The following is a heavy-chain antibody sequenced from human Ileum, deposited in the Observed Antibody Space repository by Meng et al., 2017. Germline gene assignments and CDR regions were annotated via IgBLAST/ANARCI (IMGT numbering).Heavy chain of an antibody. CDR3: ARVELRGDTRDSCGLDH. CDR1: GVSLTDYY. Sequence: VPVQRWGAGLFYPSEPLSLTCAVYGVSLTDYYWSWIRQTPGKGLEWIGEINHGGNTNYNPSLKSRVTISIDTSRDQFSLKLTSVTAADTAVYYCARVELRGDTRDSCGLDHWGQGTLVTVSS. CDR2: INHGGNT. D-gene: IGHD3-22*01. J-gene: IGHJ4*02. V-gene: IGHV4-34*01.